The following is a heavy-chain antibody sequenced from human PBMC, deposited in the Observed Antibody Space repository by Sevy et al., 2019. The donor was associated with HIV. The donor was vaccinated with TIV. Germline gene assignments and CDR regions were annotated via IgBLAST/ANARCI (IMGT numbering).Heavy chain of an antibody. CDR3: ASPIAVAGTRAAFDV. CDR2: IYPGASDS. J-gene: IGHJ3*01. Sequence: GESLKISCKASGYSFTNYWIAWVRQVPGKGLEWMGLIYPGASDSRYSPSFQGQVIISADKSISTAYLQWSSLKASDTAMYYCASPIAVAGTRAAFDVWGQGTGVTVSS. V-gene: IGHV5-51*01. D-gene: IGHD6-19*01. CDR1: GYSFTNYW.